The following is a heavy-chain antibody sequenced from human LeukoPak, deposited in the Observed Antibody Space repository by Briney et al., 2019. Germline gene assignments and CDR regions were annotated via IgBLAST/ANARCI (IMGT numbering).Heavy chain of an antibody. D-gene: IGHD6-13*01. CDR1: GGSFSGYY. V-gene: IGHV4-34*01. CDR2: INHSGST. CDR3: ARDYSSSLRYYFDY. J-gene: IGHJ4*02. Sequence: SETLSLTCAVYGGSFSGYYWSWIRQPPGKGLEWIGEINHSGSTNYNLSLKSRVTISVDTSKNQFSLKLSSVTAADTAVYYCARDYSSSLRYYFDYWGQGTLVTVSS.